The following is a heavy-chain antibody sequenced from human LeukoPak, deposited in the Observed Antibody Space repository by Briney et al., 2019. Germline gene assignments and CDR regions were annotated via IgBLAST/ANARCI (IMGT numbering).Heavy chain of an antibody. D-gene: IGHD2-15*01. CDR3: ALLDPASHY. CDR1: GFTFTAYP. V-gene: IGHV3-23*01. CDR2: LGASGYPT. Sequence: AGGSLRLSCAASGFTFTAYPMTWVRQAPGKGLEWVSSLGASGYPTYYADSVRGRFTVSRDNSRNILYLQMNSLGAEDTAVYYCALLDPASHYWGQGTLVTVSS. J-gene: IGHJ4*02.